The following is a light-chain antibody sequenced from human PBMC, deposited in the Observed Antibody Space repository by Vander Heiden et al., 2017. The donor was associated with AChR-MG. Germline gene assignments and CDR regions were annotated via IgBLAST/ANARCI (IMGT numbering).Light chain of an antibody. CDR1: QTISTN. V-gene: IGKV3-15*01. J-gene: IGKJ1*01. CDR2: ATS. CDR3: QQYNNWLTWT. Sequence: EIVMTQSPATLSESPGERVTLSCRASQTISTNLAWYQQKPGQAPRLLIYATSARATGVPARFSGGGSGTEFTLTISSLQSEDFAVYYCQQYNNWLTWTFGQGTKVEIK.